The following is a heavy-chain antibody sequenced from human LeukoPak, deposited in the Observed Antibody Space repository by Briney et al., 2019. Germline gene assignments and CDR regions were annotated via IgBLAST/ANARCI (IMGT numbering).Heavy chain of an antibody. CDR3: ARASYDFWSGYEDDYYYYYMDV. D-gene: IGHD3-3*01. J-gene: IGHJ6*03. V-gene: IGHV3-74*01. CDR2: INSDGSST. CDR1: GFTFSSYW. Sequence: GGSLRLSCAASGFTFSSYWMHWVRQAPGKGLVWVSRINSDGSSTSYADSVKGRFTISRDNAKNTLYLQMNSLRAEDTAVYYCARASYDFWSGYEDDYYYYYMDVWGKGTTVTVSS.